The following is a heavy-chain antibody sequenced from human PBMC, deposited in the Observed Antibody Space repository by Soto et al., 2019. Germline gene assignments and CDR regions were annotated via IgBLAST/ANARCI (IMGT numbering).Heavy chain of an antibody. CDR3: AKAIGEYSYGYNAFDI. CDR1: GFTFSAYA. J-gene: IGHJ3*02. Sequence: ELKLLESGGGLVQPGGSLRLSCAASGFTFSAYAMSWVRQAPGKGLEWVSAISDRGINTYFADSVKGRFTISRDNSKNTLHLQMNSLRAEDTAVYYCAKAIGEYSYGYNAFDIWGQGSMVTVSS. CDR2: ISDRGINT. D-gene: IGHD5-18*01. V-gene: IGHV3-23*01.